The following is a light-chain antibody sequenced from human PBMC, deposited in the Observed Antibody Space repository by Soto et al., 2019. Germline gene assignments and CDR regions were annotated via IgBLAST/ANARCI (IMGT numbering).Light chain of an antibody. Sequence: EIVLTQSPGTLSLSPGERATLSCRASQSVSSDYLAWYQQKPGQTHKVLIYRASSRATGIPDRFSGSGSGTDFTLTIRRLEPEDFAVYYCQQYGSSPLTFGGGTKVDIK. CDR1: QSVSSDY. CDR2: RAS. J-gene: IGKJ4*01. V-gene: IGKV3-20*01. CDR3: QQYGSSPLT.